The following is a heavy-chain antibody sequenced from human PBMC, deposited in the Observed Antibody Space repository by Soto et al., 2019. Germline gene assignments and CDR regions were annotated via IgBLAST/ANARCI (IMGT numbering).Heavy chain of an antibody. V-gene: IGHV1-69*13. CDR2: IIPIFGTA. Sequence: VKVSCKASGGTFSSYAISWVRQAPGQGLEWMGGIIPIFGTADYAQKFQGRVTITADESTSTAYMDLSSLRSEDTAVYYCARHLGGNHYYYGMDVWGQGTTVTVSS. D-gene: IGHD3-16*01. CDR3: ARHLGGNHYYYGMDV. J-gene: IGHJ6*02. CDR1: GGTFSSYA.